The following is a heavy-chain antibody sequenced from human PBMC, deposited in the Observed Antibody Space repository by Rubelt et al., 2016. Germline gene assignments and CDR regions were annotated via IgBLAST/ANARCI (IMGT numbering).Heavy chain of an antibody. J-gene: IGHJ4*02. CDR2: IKSKTDGGTT. CDR3: AKTQKGIAAAGTYY. D-gene: IGHD6-13*01. V-gene: IGHV3-15*01. CDR1: GFTFSNAW. Sequence: EVQLVESGGGLVKPGGSLRLSCAASGFTFSNAWMSWVRQASGKGLEWVGRIKSKTDGGTTDYAAPVKGRFTISRDDSKNTLYLQMNSLKTEDTAVYYCAKTQKGIAAAGTYYWGQGTLVTVSS.